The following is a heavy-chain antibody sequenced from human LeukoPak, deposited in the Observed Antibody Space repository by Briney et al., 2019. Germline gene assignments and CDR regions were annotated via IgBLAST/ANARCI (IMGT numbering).Heavy chain of an antibody. J-gene: IGHJ4*02. CDR1: GFTVSSNY. CDR2: IYSGGST. CDR3: AREERYSSSWYWAFDY. D-gene: IGHD6-13*01. Sequence: GGSLRLSCAASGFTVSSNYMSWVRQAPGKGLEWVSVIYSGGSTYYADSVKGRFTISRDNSKNALYLQMNSLRAEDTAVYYCAREERYSSSWYWAFDYWGQGTLVTVSS. V-gene: IGHV3-53*01.